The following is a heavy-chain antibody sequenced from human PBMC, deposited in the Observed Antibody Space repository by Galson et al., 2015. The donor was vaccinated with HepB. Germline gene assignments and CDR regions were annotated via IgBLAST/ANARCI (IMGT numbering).Heavy chain of an antibody. CDR2: IVVGSGNT. J-gene: IGHJ6*02. V-gene: IGHV1-58*01. D-gene: IGHD1-26*01. CDR1: GFTFTSSA. CDR3: AAAIVGATFSFYYYGMDV. Sequence: SVKVSCKASGFTFTSSAVQWVRQARGQRLEWIGWIVVGSGNTNYAQKFQERVTITRDMSTSTAYMELSSLRSEDTAVYYCAAAIVGATFSFYYYGMDVWGQGTTVTVSS.